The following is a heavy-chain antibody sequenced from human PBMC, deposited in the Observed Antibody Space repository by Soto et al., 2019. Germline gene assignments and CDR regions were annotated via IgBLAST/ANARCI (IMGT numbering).Heavy chain of an antibody. V-gene: IGHV3-66*01. CDR1: GFTFSSNY. Sequence: EVQLVESGGGLVQPGGSLRLSCAASGFTFSSNYMSWVRQAPGKGLEWVSVIYSGGSTNYADSVKGRFTIYRDNSRNTLYLQMNSLRAEDTAVYYCAREGVVAATDWGQGTLVTVSS. J-gene: IGHJ4*02. D-gene: IGHD2-15*01. CDR2: IYSGGST. CDR3: AREGVVAATD.